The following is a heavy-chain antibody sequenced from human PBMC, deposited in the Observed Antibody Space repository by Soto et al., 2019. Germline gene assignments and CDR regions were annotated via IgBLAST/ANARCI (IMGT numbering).Heavy chain of an antibody. J-gene: IGHJ4*02. V-gene: IGHV3-23*01. CDR2: ISGSGGST. CDR1: GFTFSSYA. D-gene: IGHD2-8*01. CDR3: AIQRYCTNGVCLTDD. Sequence: GGSLRLSCAASGFTFSSYAMSWVRQAPGKGLEWVSAISGSGGSTYYADSVKGRFTISRDNSKNTLYLQMNSLRAEDTAVYYCAIQRYCTNGVCLTDDWGQGTLVTVSS.